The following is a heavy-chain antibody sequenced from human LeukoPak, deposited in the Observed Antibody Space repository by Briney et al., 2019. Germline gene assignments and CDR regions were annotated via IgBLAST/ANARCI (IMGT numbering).Heavy chain of an antibody. D-gene: IGHD2-2*01. CDR3: ARDTLGYCSSTSCSD. CDR1: GGSISSGGYY. CDR2: IYHSGST. J-gene: IGHJ4*02. V-gene: IGHV4-30-2*01. Sequence: PSETLSLTCTASGGSISSGGYYWSWIRQPPGKGLEWIGYIYHSGSTYYNPSLKSRVTISVDRSKNQFSLKLSSVTAADTAVYYCARDTLGYCSSTSCSDWGQGTLVTVSS.